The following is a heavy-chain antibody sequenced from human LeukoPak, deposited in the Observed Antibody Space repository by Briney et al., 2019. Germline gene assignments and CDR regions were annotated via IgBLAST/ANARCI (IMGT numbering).Heavy chain of an antibody. CDR2: IGTAGDT. CDR1: GFTFSSYD. V-gene: IGHV3-13*01. CDR3: ARVLTPLPEWELPRGITYYYYGMDA. Sequence: PGGSLRLSCAASGFTFSSYDMHWVRQATGKGLEWVSAIGTAGDTYYPGSVKGRFTISRENAKNSLYLQMNSLRAGDTAVYYCARVLTPLPEWELPRGITYYYYGMDAWGQGTTVTVSS. J-gene: IGHJ6*02. D-gene: IGHD1-26*01.